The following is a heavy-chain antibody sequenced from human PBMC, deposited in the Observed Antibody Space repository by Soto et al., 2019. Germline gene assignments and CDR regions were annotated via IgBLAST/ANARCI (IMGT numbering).Heavy chain of an antibody. CDR3: VRVAGSASWYETDS. CDR1: GDSITSIYH. D-gene: IGHD6-13*01. Sequence: PSETLSLTCAVSGDSITSIYHWAWIRQPPGRGLEWVARIYHSGTTYYNPSLRSRITILLDASTNQLSLKLSSVTAADTAVYFCVRVAGSASWYETDSWGQGTLVTVSS. V-gene: IGHV4-38-2*01. CDR2: IYHSGTT. J-gene: IGHJ4*02.